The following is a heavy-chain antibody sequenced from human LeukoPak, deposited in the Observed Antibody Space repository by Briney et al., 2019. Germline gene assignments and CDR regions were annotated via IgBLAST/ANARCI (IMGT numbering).Heavy chain of an antibody. CDR3: ARLGEWELPAFDY. D-gene: IGHD1-26*01. V-gene: IGHV4-39*01. J-gene: IGHJ4*02. CDR1: GGSISSSSYY. Sequence: KPSETPSLTCTVSGGSISSSSYYWGWIRQPPGKGLEWIGSIYYSGSTYYNPSLKSRVTISVDTSKNQFSLKLSSVTAADTAVYYCARLGEWELPAFDYWGQGTLVTVSS. CDR2: IYYSGST.